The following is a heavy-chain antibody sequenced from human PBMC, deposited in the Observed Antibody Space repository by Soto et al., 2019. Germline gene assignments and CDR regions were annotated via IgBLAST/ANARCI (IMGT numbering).Heavy chain of an antibody. CDR3: TTDSELTIFGVVGAPYYYYYGMDV. CDR2: IKSNADGGAT. CDR1: GFNFTNAW. D-gene: IGHD3-3*01. V-gene: IGHV3-15*07. Sequence: GGSSLRLSCEASGFNFTNAWMTWISQAPGKGLEWVGRIKSNADGGATDYAAPVRGRFTISRDDSKNTLYLQMNSLKTEDTAVYYCTTDSELTIFGVVGAPYYYYYGMDVWGQGTTVTVSS. J-gene: IGHJ6*02.